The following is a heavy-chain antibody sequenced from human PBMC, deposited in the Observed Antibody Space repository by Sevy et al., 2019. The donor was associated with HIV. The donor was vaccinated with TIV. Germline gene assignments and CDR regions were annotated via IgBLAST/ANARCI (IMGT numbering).Heavy chain of an antibody. D-gene: IGHD4-17*01. V-gene: IGHV3-48*03. CDR2: ISNSGTTI. CDR1: GFTFSSYE. CDR3: ARDLPPSATTVAHFDC. Sequence: GGSLRLSCAASGFTFSSYEMIWVRQAPGKGLEWVSYISNSGTTIYYSDSVKGRFTISRDNARNSLYLQMNSLRAEDTAIYYCARDLPPSATTVAHFDCWGQGTLVTVSS. J-gene: IGHJ4*02.